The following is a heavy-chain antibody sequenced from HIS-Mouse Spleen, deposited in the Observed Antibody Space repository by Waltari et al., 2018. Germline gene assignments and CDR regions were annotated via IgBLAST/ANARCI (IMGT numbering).Heavy chain of an antibody. Sequence: EVQLLESGGGLVQPGGALIVSVAPSGFPISSSAMHLVPQGQGEGLEWVSAISGSGGSTYYADSVKGRFTISRDNSKNTLYLQMNSLRAEDTAVYYCAKAPLEQLVFDYWGQGTLVTVSS. D-gene: IGHD6-6*01. J-gene: IGHJ4*02. CDR1: GFPISSSA. V-gene: IGHV3-23*01. CDR2: ISGSGGST. CDR3: AKAPLEQLVFDY.